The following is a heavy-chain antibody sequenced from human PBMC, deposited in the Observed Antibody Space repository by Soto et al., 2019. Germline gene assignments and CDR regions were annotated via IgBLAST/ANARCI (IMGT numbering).Heavy chain of an antibody. CDR1: GFSFNLHE. J-gene: IGHJ4*02. Sequence: GGSLRLACAASGFSFNLHEMNWVRQAPGKGLEWISYIGTSGSSKYYADSVQGRFTISRDNTKNSLYLEMNSLRGDDTGIYYCETAGGSQDFDWTYFDTWGQGT. CDR3: ETAGGSQDFDWTYFDT. D-gene: IGHD3-9*01. CDR2: IGTSGSSK. V-gene: IGHV3-48*03.